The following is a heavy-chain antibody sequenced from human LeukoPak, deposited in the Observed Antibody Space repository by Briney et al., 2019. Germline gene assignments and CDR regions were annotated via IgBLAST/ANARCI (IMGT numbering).Heavy chain of an antibody. J-gene: IGHJ4*02. Sequence: ASVTVSFKASGYTFTIYGISWVRQAPGQRPERMGWISAYNGNTKYAQKLQGRVPMTTDTSTSTAYMELRSLRSDDAAVYYCARLFRASGSYYYDYWGQGALVTVSS. CDR2: ISAYNGNT. D-gene: IGHD1-26*01. CDR1: GYTFTIYG. V-gene: IGHV1-18*01. CDR3: ARLFRASGSYYYDY.